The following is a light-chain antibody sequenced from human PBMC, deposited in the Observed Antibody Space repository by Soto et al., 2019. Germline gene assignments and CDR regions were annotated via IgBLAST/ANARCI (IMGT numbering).Light chain of an antibody. V-gene: IGKV4-1*01. Sequence: DIVMTQFPDSLAVSLGERATINCKSSQSVLSSANSMNYLSWYQQKPRQPPKLLIYWASTRQSGVPDRFSASGSGTDFTLTISSLQPDDVAVYYCLQYYGAPLTFGGGTKVEVK. CDR2: WAS. CDR3: LQYYGAPLT. CDR1: QSVLSSANSMNY. J-gene: IGKJ4*01.